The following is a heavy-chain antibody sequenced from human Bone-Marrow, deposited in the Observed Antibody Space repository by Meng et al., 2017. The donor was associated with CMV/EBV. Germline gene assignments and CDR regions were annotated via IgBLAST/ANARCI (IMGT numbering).Heavy chain of an antibody. CDR3: AKDAGGAFDY. CDR1: GFTFSNYG. D-gene: IGHD3-10*01. J-gene: IGHJ4*02. V-gene: IGHV3-30*02. CDR2: IRYDGGYK. Sequence: GGSLRLSCAASGFTFSNYGMHWVRQAPGKGLEWVAFIRYDGGYKYYADSVKGRFTISRDNSKNTLYLQMSSLRAEDTAVYYCAKDAGGAFDYWGQGTLVNVSS.